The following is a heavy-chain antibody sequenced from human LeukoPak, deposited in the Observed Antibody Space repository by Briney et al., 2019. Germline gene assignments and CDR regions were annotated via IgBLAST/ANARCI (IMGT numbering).Heavy chain of an antibody. CDR2: INPNSGGT. J-gene: IGHJ4*02. V-gene: IGHV1-2*02. CDR1: GYTFTAYY. D-gene: IGHD1-26*01. Sequence: GASVKVSCKASGYTFTAYYMQWVRQAPGQGLEWMGWINPNSGGTNYAQKFQGRVTMTRDTSISTAYLELSRLSSDDTAVYYCARVVMGPNSVSAYWGQGTLVTASS. CDR3: ARVVMGPNSVSAY.